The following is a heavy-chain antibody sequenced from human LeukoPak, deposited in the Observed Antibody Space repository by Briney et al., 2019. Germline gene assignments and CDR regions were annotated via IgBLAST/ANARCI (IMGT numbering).Heavy chain of an antibody. V-gene: IGHV3-30*18. Sequence: GGSLRLSCAASGFTFSSYSMNWVRQAPGKGLEWVAVISYDGSNKYYADSVKGRFTISRDNSKNILYLRINSLRADDTAVYYCAKEVVVSAAVGTVGFDPWGQGTLVIVSS. CDR3: AKEVVVSAAVGTVGFDP. J-gene: IGHJ5*02. D-gene: IGHD6-13*01. CDR2: ISYDGSNK. CDR1: GFTFSSYS.